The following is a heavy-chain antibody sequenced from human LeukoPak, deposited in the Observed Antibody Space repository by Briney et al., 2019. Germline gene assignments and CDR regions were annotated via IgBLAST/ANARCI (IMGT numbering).Heavy chain of an antibody. CDR3: ARDVSAVGGLERPAALGY. D-gene: IGHD1-1*01. CDR2: IYSGGST. Sequence: GGSLRLSCAASGFTVSSNYMSWVRQAPGKGLEWVSVIYSGGSTYYADSVKGRFTTSRDNSKNTLYLQMNSLRPEDTAVYYCARDVSAVGGLERPAALGYWGQGTLVTVSS. V-gene: IGHV3-53*05. J-gene: IGHJ4*02. CDR1: GFTVSSNY.